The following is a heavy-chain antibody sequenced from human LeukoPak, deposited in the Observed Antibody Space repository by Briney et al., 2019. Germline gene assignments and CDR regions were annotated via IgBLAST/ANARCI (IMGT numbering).Heavy chain of an antibody. CDR3: ARGLYYYDSSTYYGEIRHFDY. J-gene: IGHJ4*02. CDR2: VYYSGST. D-gene: IGHD3-22*01. Sequence: PSETLSLTCIVSGGSISSYYWSWIRQPRGEGLEWIGYVYYSGSTNYNHSLKSRVIVSLDTSKNQFSLKLSSVPAADTAVYYCARGLYYYDSSTYYGEIRHFDYWGQGTLVTVSS. V-gene: IGHV4-59*01. CDR1: GGSISSYY.